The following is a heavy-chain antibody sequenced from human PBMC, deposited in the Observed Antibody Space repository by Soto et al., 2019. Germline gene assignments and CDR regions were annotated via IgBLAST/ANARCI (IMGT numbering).Heavy chain of an antibody. D-gene: IGHD2-15*01. J-gene: IGHJ4*02. Sequence: SETLSLTCTVSGGSISSYYWSWIRQPPGKGLEWIGYIYYSGSTNYNPPLKSRVTISVDTSKNQFSLKLSSVTAADTAVYYCARQTGCSCFDYWGQGTLVTVSS. CDR2: IYYSGST. CDR1: GGSISSYY. V-gene: IGHV4-59*08. CDR3: ARQTGCSCFDY.